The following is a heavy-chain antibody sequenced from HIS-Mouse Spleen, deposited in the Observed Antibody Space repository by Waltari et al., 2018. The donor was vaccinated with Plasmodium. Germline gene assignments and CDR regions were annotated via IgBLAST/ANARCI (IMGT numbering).Heavy chain of an antibody. Sequence: EVQLLESGGGLVQPGGSLRLSCAASGFTFSSYGMSWVRQAQGKGLGWVSAISGSGGSTYYADAVKGRFTISRDNSKNTLYLQMNSLRAEDTAVYYCAKVPRGARGPYYFDYWGQGTLVTVSS. CDR2: ISGSGGST. J-gene: IGHJ4*02. V-gene: IGHV3-23*01. D-gene: IGHD3-10*01. CDR1: GFTFSSYG. CDR3: AKVPRGARGPYYFDY.